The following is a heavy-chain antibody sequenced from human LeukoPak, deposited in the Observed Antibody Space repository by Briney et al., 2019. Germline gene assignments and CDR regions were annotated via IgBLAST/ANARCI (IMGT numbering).Heavy chain of an antibody. Sequence: GGSLRLSCAASGFTFSSYAMSWVRQAPGKGLEWVSAISGSGGSTYYADSVKGRFTISRDNSKNTLYLQMNSLRAEDTAVYYCAKGGSMVVTAILAYWGQGTLVTVSS. D-gene: IGHD2-21*02. CDR3: AKGGSMVVTAILAY. J-gene: IGHJ4*02. CDR2: ISGSGGST. V-gene: IGHV3-23*01. CDR1: GFTFSSYA.